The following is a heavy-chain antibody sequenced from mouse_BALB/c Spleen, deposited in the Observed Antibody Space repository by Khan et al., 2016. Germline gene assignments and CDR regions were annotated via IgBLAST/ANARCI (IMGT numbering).Heavy chain of an antibody. CDR3: ARYYGYNLYY. Sequence: EVKLLESGGGLVQPGGSLQLSCAASGFDFSRYWMSWVRQAPGKGIEWIGEINPDSSTINYKPSLKDKFIISRDNANNTLYLQMSKVRSEDTALYYWARYYGYNLYYWGQGTTLTVSS. CDR2: INPDSSTI. CDR1: GFDFSRYW. D-gene: IGHD1-2*01. J-gene: IGHJ2*01. V-gene: IGHV4-1*02.